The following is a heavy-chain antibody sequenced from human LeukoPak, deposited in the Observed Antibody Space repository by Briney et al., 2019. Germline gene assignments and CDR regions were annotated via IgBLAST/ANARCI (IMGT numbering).Heavy chain of an antibody. V-gene: IGHV3-30*04. CDR3: ARDRGGRDGYNLFDAFDI. CDR2: VSYDGSNK. CDR1: AFTFSSYA. D-gene: IGHD5-24*01. J-gene: IGHJ3*02. Sequence: GRSLILSCAASAFTFSSYAMHWVRQAPGKGLEWVAVVSYDGSNKYYADSVKGRFTISRDNSKNTVYLQMNSLRAEDTAVYYCARDRGGRDGYNLFDAFDIWGQGTMVTVSS.